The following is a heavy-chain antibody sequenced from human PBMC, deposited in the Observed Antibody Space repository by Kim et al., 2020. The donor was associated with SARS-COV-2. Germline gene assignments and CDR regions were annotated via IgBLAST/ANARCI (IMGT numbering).Heavy chain of an antibody. Sequence: SETLSLTCAVYGGSFSGYYWSWIRQPPGKGLEWIGEINHSGSTNYNPSLKSRVTISVDTSKNQFSLKLSSVTAADTAVYYCARGPGAVEHWGKGTTVTVS. V-gene: IGHV4-34*01. J-gene: IGHJ6*03. D-gene: IGHD6-19*01. CDR1: GGSFSGYY. CDR3: ARGPGAVEH. CDR2: INHSGST.